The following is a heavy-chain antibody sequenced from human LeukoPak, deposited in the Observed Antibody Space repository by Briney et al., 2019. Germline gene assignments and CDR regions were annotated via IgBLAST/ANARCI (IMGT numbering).Heavy chain of an antibody. D-gene: IGHD3-9*01. CDR2: IYSSGST. J-gene: IGHJ3*02. Sequence: SETLSLTCTVSGGSISSSYWSWIRQPAGMGLEWIGRIYSSGSTNYNPSLKSRVTMSVDTSKNQFSLKLSSVTAADTAVYYCVRDLLVLTGSGPEDAFHIWGQGTMVTVSS. CDR1: GGSISSSY. CDR3: VRDLLVLTGSGPEDAFHI. V-gene: IGHV4-4*07.